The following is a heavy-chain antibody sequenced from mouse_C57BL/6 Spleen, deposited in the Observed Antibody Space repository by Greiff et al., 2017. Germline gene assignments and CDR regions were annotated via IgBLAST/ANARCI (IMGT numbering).Heavy chain of an antibody. CDR1: GYTFTSYG. V-gene: IGHV1-81*01. D-gene: IGHD4-1*02. Sequence: VMLVESGAELARPGASVKLSCKASGYTFTSYGISWVKQRTGQGLEWIGEIYPRSGNTYYNEKFKGKATLTADKSSSTAYMELRSLTSEDSAVYFCARWGQLGYFDYWGQGTTLTVAS. CDR2: IYPRSGNT. J-gene: IGHJ2*01. CDR3: ARWGQLGYFDY.